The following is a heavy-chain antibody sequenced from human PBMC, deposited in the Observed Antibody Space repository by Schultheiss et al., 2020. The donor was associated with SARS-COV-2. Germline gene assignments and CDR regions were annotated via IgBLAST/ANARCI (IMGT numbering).Heavy chain of an antibody. CDR3: AKVLYDSSGYYYDAFDI. CDR1: GFTFSSYD. CDR2: IGTAGDT. J-gene: IGHJ3*02. V-gene: IGHV3-13*01. Sequence: GGSLRLSCAASGFTFSSYDMHWVRQATGKGLEWVSAIGTAGDTYYPGSVKGRFTISRDNAKNSLYLQMNSLRAEDTALYYCAKVLYDSSGYYYDAFDIWGQGTMVTVSS. D-gene: IGHD3-22*01.